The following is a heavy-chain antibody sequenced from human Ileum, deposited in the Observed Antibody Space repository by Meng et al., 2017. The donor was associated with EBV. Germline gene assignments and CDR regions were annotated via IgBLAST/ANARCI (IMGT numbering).Heavy chain of an antibody. CDR1: GYSISSTNW. V-gene: IGHV4-28*01. J-gene: IGHJ4*02. CDR3: ARNVPGTSAYYD. CDR2: IYYSGST. D-gene: IGHD3-22*01. Sequence: LQEQGPGLVKPSDTVSLTCAVSGYSISSTNWWGWIRQPPGKGLEWIGYIYYSGSTSYNPSLKSRVTMSVDTSKNQFSLNLNSVTAVDTAVYYCARNVPGTSAYYDWGQGTLVTVSS.